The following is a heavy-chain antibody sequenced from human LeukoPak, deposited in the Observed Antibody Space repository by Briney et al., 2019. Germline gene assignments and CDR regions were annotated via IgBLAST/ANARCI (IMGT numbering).Heavy chain of an antibody. CDR2: MNPNSGNT. Sequence: ASVKVSCKASGYTFTSYDINWVRQATGQGLEWMGWMNPNSGNTGYAQKFQGRVTMTRNTSISTAYMELSSLRSEDTAVYYCARSRGTCSSTSCRDYYYYYYMDVWGKGTTVTVSS. D-gene: IGHD2-2*01. J-gene: IGHJ6*03. CDR3: ARSRGTCSSTSCRDYYYYYYMDV. CDR1: GYTFTSYD. V-gene: IGHV1-8*01.